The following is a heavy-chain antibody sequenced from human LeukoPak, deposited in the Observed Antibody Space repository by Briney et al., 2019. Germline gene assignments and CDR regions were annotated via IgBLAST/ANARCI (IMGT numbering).Heavy chain of an antibody. D-gene: IGHD2-21*01. CDR2: IKQDGSEK. Sequence: GGSLRLSCAASGFTFSSYWMSWVRQAPGKGLEWVANIKQDGSEKYYVDSVKGRFTISRDNAKNSLYLQMNNLRAEDTAVYYCARVDPLLSFDIWGQGTMVTVSS. V-gene: IGHV3-7*01. CDR3: ARVDPLLSFDI. CDR1: GFTFSSYW. J-gene: IGHJ3*02.